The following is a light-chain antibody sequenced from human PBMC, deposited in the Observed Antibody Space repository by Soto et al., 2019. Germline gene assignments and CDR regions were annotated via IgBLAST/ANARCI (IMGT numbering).Light chain of an antibody. V-gene: IGLV2-14*01. Sequence: QSALTQTASVSGSPGQSITISCTGSSSDVGTQNYVSWYQQHPDKAPKLMIYEVSDRPSGVSNRFSGSKSGNTASLTISGVQAEDEADYYCLSYTSSYTVVFGGGTKVTVL. CDR3: LSYTSSYTVV. CDR1: SSDVGTQNY. J-gene: IGLJ2*01. CDR2: EVS.